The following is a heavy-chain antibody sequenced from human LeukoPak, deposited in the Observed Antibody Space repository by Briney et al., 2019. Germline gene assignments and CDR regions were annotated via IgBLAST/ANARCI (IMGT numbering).Heavy chain of an antibody. CDR2: ISGSGGST. CDR1: GFTFSSYA. CDR3: AKGAVAGPLGLTDY. V-gene: IGHV3-23*01. Sequence: GGSLRLSCAASGFTFSSYAMSWVRQAPGKWLEWVSAISGSGGSTYYADSVKGRFTISRDNSKNTLYLQMNSLRAEDTAVYYCAKGAVAGPLGLTDYWGQGTLVTVSS. J-gene: IGHJ4*02. D-gene: IGHD6-19*01.